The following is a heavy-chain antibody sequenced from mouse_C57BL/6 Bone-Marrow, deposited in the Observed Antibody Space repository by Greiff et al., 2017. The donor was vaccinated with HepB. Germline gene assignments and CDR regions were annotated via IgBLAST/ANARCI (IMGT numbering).Heavy chain of an antibody. CDR2: IHPNSGST. D-gene: IGHD1-1*01. CDR3: ARRGLYYYVSSYYWYFDV. J-gene: IGHJ1*03. CDR1: GYTFTSYW. Sequence: VQLQQPGAELVKPGASVKLSCKASGYTFTSYWMHWVKQRPGQGLEWIGMIHPNSGSTNYNEKFKSKATLTVDKSSSTAYMQLSSLTSEDSAVYYCARRGLYYYVSSYYWYFDVWGTGTTVTVSS. V-gene: IGHV1-64*01.